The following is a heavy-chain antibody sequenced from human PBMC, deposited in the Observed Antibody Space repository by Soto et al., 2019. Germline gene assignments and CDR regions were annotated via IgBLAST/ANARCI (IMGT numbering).Heavy chain of an antibody. CDR1: GGSFSGYY. CDR2: INHSGST. J-gene: IGHJ4*02. CDR3: ARAQWFFGSGWYPYYFDY. D-gene: IGHD6-19*01. Sequence: SETLSLTCAVYGGSFSGYYWSWIRQPPGKGLEWIGEINHSGSTNYNPSLKSRVTIAVDTSKNQFSLKLSSVTAVDTAVYYCARAQWFFGSGWYPYYFDYWGQGTLVTVSS. V-gene: IGHV4-34*01.